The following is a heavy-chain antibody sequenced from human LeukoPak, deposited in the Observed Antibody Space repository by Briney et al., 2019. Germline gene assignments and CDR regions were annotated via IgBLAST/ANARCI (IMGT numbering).Heavy chain of an antibody. D-gene: IGHD2-2*01. V-gene: IGHV3-21*01. J-gene: IGHJ5*02. CDR1: GYTFSSYS. CDR2: ISSSSSYI. Sequence: GGSLRLSCADSGYTFSSYSMNWVRQAPGKGLEWVSSISSSSSYIYYADSVKGRFTISRDNAKNSLYLQMNSLRAEDTAVYYCARARTYCSSTSCYHFDPWGQGTLVTVSS. CDR3: ARARTYCSSTSCYHFDP.